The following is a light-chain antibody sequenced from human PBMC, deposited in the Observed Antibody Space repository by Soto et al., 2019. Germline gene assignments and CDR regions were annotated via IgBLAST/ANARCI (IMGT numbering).Light chain of an antibody. CDR2: GTS. V-gene: IGKV3-20*01. J-gene: IGKJ1*01. CDR1: ESISSSF. Sequence: EIVLTQSPGTLSLSPGDRATLSCRASESISSSFLAWYQQKPGQAPGLLISGTSSRATGIPDRFSGSGSGTDSTLTTQRLEPEDFAVYYCQQYHDTGTFGQGTKV. CDR3: QQYHDTGT.